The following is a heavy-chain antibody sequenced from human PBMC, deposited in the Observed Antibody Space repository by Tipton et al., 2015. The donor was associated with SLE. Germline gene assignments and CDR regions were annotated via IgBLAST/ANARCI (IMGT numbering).Heavy chain of an antibody. CDR3: ARRVYGDPHNAFDI. CDR1: GGSINNNDFY. J-gene: IGHJ3*02. CDR2: IYYSGST. Sequence: TLSLTCTVSGGSINNNDFYWGWIRQPPGKGLEWIGSIYYSGSTYYNPSLKSRVTISVDTSKDHFSLKLRSVTAADTAMYYCARRVYGDPHNAFDIWGQGTMVTVSS. D-gene: IGHD4-17*01. V-gene: IGHV4-39*01.